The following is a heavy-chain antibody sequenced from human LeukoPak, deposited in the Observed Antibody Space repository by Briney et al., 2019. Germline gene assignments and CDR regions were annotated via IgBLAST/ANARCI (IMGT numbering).Heavy chain of an antibody. D-gene: IGHD5-24*01. Sequence: GESLKISCQASGYTFTRSWIGWVRQVPGKGLEWMGIIYPGDSDTRYSPSFQGQVTISADKSISTAYLQWRSLKASDTAMYYCARLRDGNYYYGMDVWGQGTTVTVSS. J-gene: IGHJ6*02. CDR3: ARLRDGNYYYGMDV. V-gene: IGHV5-51*01. CDR1: GYTFTRSW. CDR2: IYPGDSDT.